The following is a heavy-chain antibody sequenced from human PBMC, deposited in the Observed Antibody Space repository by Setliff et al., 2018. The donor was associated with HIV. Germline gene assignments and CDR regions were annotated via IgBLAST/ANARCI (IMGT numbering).Heavy chain of an antibody. CDR3: ARARYIVIRGDAGMDV. CDR1: GGSINSGDYY. CDR2: IYTSGLT. D-gene: IGHD3-10*01. J-gene: IGHJ6*02. V-gene: IGHV4-61*02. Sequence: PSETLSLTCTVSGGSINSGDYYWVWIRQPALKGLEWIGRIYTSGLTNYNPSLKSRVTISVDTSKNQVSLKLSSVTASDTAVYYCARARYIVIRGDAGMDVWGPGTTVTVSS.